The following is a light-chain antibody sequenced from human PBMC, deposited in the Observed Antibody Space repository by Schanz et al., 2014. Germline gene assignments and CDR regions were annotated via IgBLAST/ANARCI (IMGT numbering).Light chain of an antibody. CDR3: SSYTISSSYV. CDR1: SSDVGGTNY. V-gene: IGLV2-8*01. Sequence: QSVLTQPPSASGSPGQSVTFSCTGTSSDVGGTNYVSWYQQHPGKVPKLMIYDVSERPSGVPDRFSASKSGNTASLTISGLQAEDEADYYCSSYTISSSYVFGTGTKLTVL. CDR2: DVS. J-gene: IGLJ1*01.